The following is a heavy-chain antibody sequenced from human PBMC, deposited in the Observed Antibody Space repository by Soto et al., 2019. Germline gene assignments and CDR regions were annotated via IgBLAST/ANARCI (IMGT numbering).Heavy chain of an antibody. CDR3: ARACGGSCRGERREHYGMDV. V-gene: IGHV3-7*05. D-gene: IGHD2-15*01. Sequence: GGSLRLSCAASGFTFSSYWMSWVRQAPGKGLEWVANIKQDGSEKYYVDSVKGRFTISRDNAKNSLYLQMNSLRAEDTAVYYCARACGGSCRGERREHYGMDVWGQGTTVTVSS. CDR1: GFTFSSYW. J-gene: IGHJ6*02. CDR2: IKQDGSEK.